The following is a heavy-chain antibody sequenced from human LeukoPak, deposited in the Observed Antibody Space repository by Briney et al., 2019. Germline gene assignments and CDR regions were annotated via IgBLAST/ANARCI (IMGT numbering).Heavy chain of an antibody. J-gene: IGHJ4*02. D-gene: IGHD3-22*01. Sequence: PSETLSLTCTVPGGSISSYYWSWIRQPPGKGLEWIGYIYYSGSTNYNPSLKSRVTISVDTSKNQFSLKLSSVTAADTAVYYCASWDSSGYSFDYWGQGTLVTVSS. V-gene: IGHV4-59*01. CDR3: ASWDSSGYSFDY. CDR2: IYYSGST. CDR1: GGSISSYY.